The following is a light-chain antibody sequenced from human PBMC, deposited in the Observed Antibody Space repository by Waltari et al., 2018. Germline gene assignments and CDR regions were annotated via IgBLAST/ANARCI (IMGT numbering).Light chain of an antibody. CDR1: QDITKY. CDR3: QQNDNLPFT. J-gene: IGKJ3*01. CDR2: DAS. V-gene: IGKV1-33*01. Sequence: DIQMTQSPSSLSASVGDRVTITCQASQDITKYLNWYQQRPGKAPKLLIYDASNLQTGVPSRFSGSGSGTDFTFTISSLQPEDIATYYCQQNDNLPFTFGPGTKVDIK.